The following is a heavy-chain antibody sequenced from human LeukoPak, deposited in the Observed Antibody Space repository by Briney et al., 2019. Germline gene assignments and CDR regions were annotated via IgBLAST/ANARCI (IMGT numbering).Heavy chain of an antibody. Sequence: ASVKVSCKASGYTFTSYDINWVRQATGQGLEWMGWMNPNSGNTGYAQKFQGRVTMTWNTSISTAYMELSSLRSEDTAVYYCALLYYYDSSGYYYGGWFDPWGQGTLVTVSS. CDR1: GYTFTSYD. D-gene: IGHD3-22*01. J-gene: IGHJ5*02. V-gene: IGHV1-8*01. CDR3: ALLYYYDSSGYYYGGWFDP. CDR2: MNPNSGNT.